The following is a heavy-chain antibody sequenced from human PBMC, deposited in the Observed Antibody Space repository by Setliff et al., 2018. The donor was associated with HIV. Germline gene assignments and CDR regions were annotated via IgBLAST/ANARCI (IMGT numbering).Heavy chain of an antibody. CDR1: GGSFNTYG. D-gene: IGHD5-12*01. CDR3: ARGPLYGHDRGYFDY. V-gene: IGHV1-69*10. CDR2: IIPIASVP. J-gene: IGHJ4*02. Sequence: ASVKVSCKASGGSFNTYGIHWVRQAPGQGLEWMGGIIPIASVPNYSQKFQDRLTITADESTTTVYMDMSSLRSEDTAQYYCARGPLYGHDRGYFDYWGQGTLVTSPQ.